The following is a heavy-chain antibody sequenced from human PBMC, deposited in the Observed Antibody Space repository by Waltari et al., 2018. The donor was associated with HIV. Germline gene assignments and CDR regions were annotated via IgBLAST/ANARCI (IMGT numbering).Heavy chain of an antibody. V-gene: IGHV4-38-2*01. CDR1: GYPISSGYY. J-gene: IGHJ5*02. CDR2: IHHSGST. Sequence: QVQLQESGPGLVKTSETLSLTCVVSGYPISSGYYWGWLRQPPGKGLEWIGSIHHSGSTYYNPSLKSRVTLSVDTSKNHFSLKLNSVTAADKAVYYCAGEVGYCSGGTCYSGWFDPWGQGTLVTVSS. CDR3: AGEVGYCSGGTCYSGWFDP. D-gene: IGHD2-15*01.